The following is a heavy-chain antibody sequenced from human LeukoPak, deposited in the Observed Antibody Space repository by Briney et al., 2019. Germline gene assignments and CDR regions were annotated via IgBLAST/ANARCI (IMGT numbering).Heavy chain of an antibody. J-gene: IGHJ4*02. V-gene: IGHV3-53*01. CDR2: IHTGGTT. Sequence: PGGSLRLSCVASGVDISYNYVGWVRQAPGKGLEWVSVIHTGGTTHYADSVKGRFTISKDNSNNTVFLQMNSVRVEDTAVYYCARVWFGYFFQWGQGALVTVSS. CDR3: ARVWFGYFFQ. D-gene: IGHD3-10*01. CDR1: GVDISYNY.